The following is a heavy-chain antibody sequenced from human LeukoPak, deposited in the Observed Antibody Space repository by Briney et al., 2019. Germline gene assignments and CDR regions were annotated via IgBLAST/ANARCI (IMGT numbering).Heavy chain of an antibody. CDR2: INDNGGGT. D-gene: IGHD6-6*01. CDR1: GFIFSRYA. Sequence: GGSLRLSCAASGFIFSRYAMSWVHQAPGKGLEWVSDINDNGGGTFYADSVKGRFTVSRDNSKNTLYMQMNSLRGGDTAVYYCAKKLGSSPGDFFDYWGQGTLVTVSS. V-gene: IGHV3-23*01. CDR3: AKKLGSSPGDFFDY. J-gene: IGHJ4*02.